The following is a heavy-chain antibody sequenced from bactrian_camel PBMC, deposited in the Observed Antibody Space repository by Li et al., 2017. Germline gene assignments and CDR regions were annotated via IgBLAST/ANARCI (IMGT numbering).Heavy chain of an antibody. J-gene: IGHJ4*01. CDR1: GFTFSSYW. Sequence: QLVESGGGLVQPGGSLRLSCAASGFTFSSYWMYWVRQAPGKGLEWVSTINSGGGTTYYADSVKGRFTISQDNAKSTLYLQMNSLKIEDTAVYYCVAQCRLTNYWGQGTQVTVS. CDR3: VAQCRLTNY. D-gene: IGHD7*01. V-gene: IGHV3S1*01. CDR2: INSGGGTT.